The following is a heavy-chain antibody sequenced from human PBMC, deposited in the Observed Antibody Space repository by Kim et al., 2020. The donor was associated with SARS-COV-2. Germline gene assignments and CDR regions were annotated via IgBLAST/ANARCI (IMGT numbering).Heavy chain of an antibody. CDR3: ARDRGPYLYPDDPEAFDI. Sequence: GGSLRLSCAASGFTVSSNYMSWVRQAPGKGLEWVSVIYSGGSTYYADSVKGRFTISRDNSKNKLYLQMNSRRAEDTAVYYCARDRGPYLYPDDPEAFDIWGQGTMVTVSS. CDR2: IYSGGST. J-gene: IGHJ3*02. D-gene: IGHD3-10*01. CDR1: GFTVSSNY. V-gene: IGHV3-53*01.